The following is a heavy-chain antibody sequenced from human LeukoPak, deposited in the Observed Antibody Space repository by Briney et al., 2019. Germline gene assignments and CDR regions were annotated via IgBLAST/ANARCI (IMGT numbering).Heavy chain of an antibody. V-gene: IGHV4-59*01. D-gene: IGHD3-10*01. Sequence: SETLSLTCTVSGGSISSYYWSWIRQPPGKGLEWIGYIYKIGSTNYNPSLKSRVTISVDTSKNQFSLKLSSVTAADTAVYYCARDPPGSCPNFDYWGQGTLVTVSS. CDR3: ARDPPGSCPNFDY. J-gene: IGHJ4*02. CDR2: IYKIGST. CDR1: GGSISSYY.